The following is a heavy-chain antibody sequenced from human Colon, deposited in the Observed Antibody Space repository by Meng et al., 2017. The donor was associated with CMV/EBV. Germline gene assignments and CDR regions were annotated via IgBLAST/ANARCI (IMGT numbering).Heavy chain of an antibody. J-gene: IGHJ4*02. Sequence: SRFTVSYYWMHWVRQAPGKGLVWVSRINTGGTTTTYADSVKGRFAISRDNAKNTLYLQMNSLRDEDTAVYYCARGGADGYRHDYWGRGTLVTVSS. D-gene: IGHD5-24*01. CDR2: INTGGTTT. V-gene: IGHV3-74*01. CDR1: RFTVSYYW. CDR3: ARGGADGYRHDY.